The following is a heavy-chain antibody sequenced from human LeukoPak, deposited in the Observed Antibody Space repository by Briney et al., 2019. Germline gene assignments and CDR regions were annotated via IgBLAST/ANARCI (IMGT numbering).Heavy chain of an antibody. D-gene: IGHD2-2*01. CDR1: GGSISRGGYF. CDR3: ARGYCSSTSCYRPYYFDY. V-gene: IGHV4-31*03. Sequence: SETLSLTCTVSGGSISRGGYFWSWIRQHPGKGLEWIGYIYYSGSTYYNPSLKSRVTISVDTSKNQFSLKLSSVTAADTAVYYCARGYCSSTSCYRPYYFDYWGQGTLVTVSS. J-gene: IGHJ4*02. CDR2: IYYSGST.